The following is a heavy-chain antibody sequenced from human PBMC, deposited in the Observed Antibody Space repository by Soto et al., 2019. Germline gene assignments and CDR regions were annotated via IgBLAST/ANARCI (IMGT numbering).Heavy chain of an antibody. CDR3: TTEEWYYFPS. CDR1: GFTFSVQW. Sequence: LRLSCAASGFTFSVQWIIWVRQAPGKGLEWVATINQDVSERYYVDSVKGRFSISRDNAKNSLYLQMNSLRAEDTAVYYCTTEEWYYFPSWGQGTLVTVS. V-gene: IGHV3-7*03. CDR2: INQDVSER. D-gene: IGHD3-3*01. J-gene: IGHJ4*02.